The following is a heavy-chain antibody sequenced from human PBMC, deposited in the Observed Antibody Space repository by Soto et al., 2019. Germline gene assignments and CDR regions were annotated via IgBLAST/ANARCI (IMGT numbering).Heavy chain of an antibody. J-gene: IGHJ4*02. V-gene: IGHV3-21*01. CDR3: ARDPRSSGWYDQKPLDY. Sequence: GGSLRLSCAASGFTFSSYSMNWVRQAPGKGLEWVSSISSSSSYIYYADSVKGLFTISRDNAKNSLYLQMNSLRAEDTAVYYCARDPRSSGWYDQKPLDYWGQGTLVTVSS. CDR2: ISSSSSYI. CDR1: GFTFSSYS. D-gene: IGHD6-19*01.